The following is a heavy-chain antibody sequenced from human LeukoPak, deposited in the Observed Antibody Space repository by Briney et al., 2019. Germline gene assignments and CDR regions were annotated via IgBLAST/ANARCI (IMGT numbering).Heavy chain of an antibody. V-gene: IGHV3-33*06. CDR1: GFTFSSYG. D-gene: IGHD2-2*01. Sequence: PGGSLRLSCAASGFTFSSYGMHWVRQAPGKGLEWVAVIWYDGSNKYYADSVKGRFTISRDNSKNTLYPQMNSLRAEDTAVYYCAKDGCSSTSCLHRGFDYWGQGTLVTVSS. J-gene: IGHJ4*02. CDR3: AKDGCSSTSCLHRGFDY. CDR2: IWYDGSNK.